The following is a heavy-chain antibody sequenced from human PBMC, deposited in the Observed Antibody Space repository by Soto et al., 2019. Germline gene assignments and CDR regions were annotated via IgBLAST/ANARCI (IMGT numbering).Heavy chain of an antibody. V-gene: IGHV3-33*01. CDR1: GFTFSGYG. CDR2: IWYDGSNK. CDR3: ARDGIAARRSRAYYFDY. Sequence: PGGSLRLSCAASGFTFSGYGMHWVRQAPGKGLEWVAVIWYDGSNKYYADSVKGRFTISRDNSKNTLYLQMNSLRAEDTAVYYCARDGIAARRSRAYYFDYWGQGTLVTVSS. D-gene: IGHD6-6*01. J-gene: IGHJ4*02.